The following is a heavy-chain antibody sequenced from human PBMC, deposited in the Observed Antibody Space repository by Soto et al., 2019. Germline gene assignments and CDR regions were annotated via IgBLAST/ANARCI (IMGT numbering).Heavy chain of an antibody. Sequence: QVQLQQSGPGLVKSSQTLSLTCDIAGDSVSSLSVAWNWSRQSPSRGLEWLGRTYYRSKWYTDYSVSLKSCITINTVTSTKQLSLHLNSVTPEDTAVYYCARVSGGSWVDYWGQGTLVTVSS. J-gene: IGHJ4*02. V-gene: IGHV6-1*03. CDR2: TYYRSKWYT. CDR3: ARVSGGSWVDY. CDR1: GDSVSSLSVA. D-gene: IGHD6-13*01.